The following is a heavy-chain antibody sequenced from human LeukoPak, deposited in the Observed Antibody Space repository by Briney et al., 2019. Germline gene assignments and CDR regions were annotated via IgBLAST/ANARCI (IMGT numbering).Heavy chain of an antibody. CDR3: AKDQGTMVRGAAPDY. CDR1: GSTFSDYY. V-gene: IGHV3-11*04. J-gene: IGHJ4*02. Sequence: GGSLRLSCAPPGSTFSDYYMSWIRQAPGKGPEWYSYISSSGSTIYYADSVKGRFTISRDNAKNSLYLQMNSLRAEDTAVYYCAKDQGTMVRGAAPDYWGQGTLVTVSS. CDR2: ISSSGSTI. D-gene: IGHD3-10*01.